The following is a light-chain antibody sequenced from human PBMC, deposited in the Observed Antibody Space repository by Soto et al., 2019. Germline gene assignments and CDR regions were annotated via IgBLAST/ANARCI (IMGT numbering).Light chain of an antibody. CDR3: QQYYNYPNT. Sequence: AIWMTQSPSSLSASTGDRVTITCRASQGVSSYFAWYQQKPGKAPKLLIYAASTLQSGVPSRFSGSGSGTDFTLTISCLQSEDIATYYCQQYYNYPNTFGQGTRLEI. J-gene: IGKJ5*01. CDR1: QGVSSY. V-gene: IGKV1-8*01. CDR2: AAS.